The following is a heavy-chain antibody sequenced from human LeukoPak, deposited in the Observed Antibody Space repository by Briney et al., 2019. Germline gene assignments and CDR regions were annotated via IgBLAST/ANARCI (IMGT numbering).Heavy chain of an antibody. CDR3: ARGPRLDSSGWYYGAFDI. J-gene: IGHJ3*02. Sequence: ASVTVSCKASGYTFTSYHMHWVRQAPGQGLEWMGRINPNSGGTNYAQKFQGRVTMTRDTSISTAYMELSRLRSDDTAVYYCARGPRLDSSGWYYGAFDIWGQGTMVTVSS. V-gene: IGHV1-2*06. CDR1: GYTFTSYH. D-gene: IGHD6-19*01. CDR2: INPNSGGT.